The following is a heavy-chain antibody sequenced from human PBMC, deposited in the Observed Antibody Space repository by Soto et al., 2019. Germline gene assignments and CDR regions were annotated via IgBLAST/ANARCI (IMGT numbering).Heavy chain of an antibody. D-gene: IGHD5-18*01. J-gene: IGHJ4*02. CDR2: IYYSGST. V-gene: IGHV4-31*03. CDR1: GGSISSGGYY. Sequence: SETLSLTCTLSGGSISSGGYYWSWIRQHPKKGLEWIGYIYYSGSTYYNPSLKSRVTISVDTSKHQFSLKLSSVTAADTAVYYCARGILYSYADYWGQGTLVIVSS. CDR3: ARGILYSYADY.